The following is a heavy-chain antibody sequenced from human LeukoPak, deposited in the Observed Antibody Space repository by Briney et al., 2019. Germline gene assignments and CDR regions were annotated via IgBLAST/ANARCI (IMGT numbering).Heavy chain of an antibody. CDR1: GFTFGDYA. J-gene: IGHJ4*02. D-gene: IGHD3-22*01. CDR3: TRDQAGAVYYYYDSSGYYPGY. Sequence: QAGGSLRLSCTASGFTFGDYAMSWVRQAPGKGLEWVGFIRSKAYGGTTEYAASVKGRFTISRDDSKSIAYLQMNSLKTEDTAVYYCTRDQAGAVYYYYDSSGYYPGYWGQGTLVTVS. V-gene: IGHV3-49*04. CDR2: IRSKAYGGTT.